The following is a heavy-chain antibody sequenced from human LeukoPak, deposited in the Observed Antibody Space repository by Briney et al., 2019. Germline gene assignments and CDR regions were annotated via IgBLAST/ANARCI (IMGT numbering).Heavy chain of an antibody. D-gene: IGHD4-17*01. Sequence: GGSLRLSCAASGFTFSSYSMNWVRQAPGKGLEWVSSISSSSSYIYYADSVKGRFTISRDNAKNSLYLQMNSQRAEDTAVHYCARENDYARAESDYWGQGTLVTVSS. J-gene: IGHJ4*02. CDR3: ARENDYARAESDY. V-gene: IGHV3-21*01. CDR2: ISSSSSYI. CDR1: GFTFSSYS.